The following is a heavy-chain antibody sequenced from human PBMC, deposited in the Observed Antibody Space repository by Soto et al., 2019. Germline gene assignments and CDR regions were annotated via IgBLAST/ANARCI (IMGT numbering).Heavy chain of an antibody. J-gene: IGHJ4*02. V-gene: IGHV3-74*01. CDR3: ARDPWMGPGFDY. CDR1: GLKFSSYC. CDR2: INSDGSSP. D-gene: IGHD1-1*01. Sequence: GGTQRRTWSASGLKFSSYCTPWVRVAPGKGLLWVSRINSDGSSPSYADSVQGRFTISRDNPKNTLYLQMNSLGAADTAVYYCARDPWMGPGFDYWGQGTLVTDSS.